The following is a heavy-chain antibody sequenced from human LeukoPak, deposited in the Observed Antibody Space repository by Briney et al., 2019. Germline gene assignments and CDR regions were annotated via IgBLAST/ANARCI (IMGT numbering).Heavy chain of an antibody. CDR3: AKDQGYSSGLYRSYFDY. J-gene: IGHJ4*02. Sequence: GGSLRLSCAASGFTFSSYAMSWVRQAPGKGLEWVSAISGSGDSTYYADSVKGRFTISRDNSKNTLYLQMSSLRAEDTAVYYCAKDQGYSSGLYRSYFDYWGQGTLVTVSS. D-gene: IGHD6-19*01. CDR1: GFTFSSYA. V-gene: IGHV3-23*01. CDR2: ISGSGDST.